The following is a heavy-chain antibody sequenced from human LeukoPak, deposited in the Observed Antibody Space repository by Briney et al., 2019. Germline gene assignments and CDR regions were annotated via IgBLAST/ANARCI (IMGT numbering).Heavy chain of an antibody. CDR1: GFTFDDYG. CDR2: INWNGGST. CDR3: ARDFGSGPVLGMDV. Sequence: GGSLRLSCAASGFTFDDYGMSWVRQAPGKGPEWVSGINWNGGSTGYADSVKGRFTISRDNAKNSLYLQMNSLRAEDTALYYCARDFGSGPVLGMDVWGQGTTVTVSS. D-gene: IGHD3-3*01. J-gene: IGHJ6*02. V-gene: IGHV3-20*04.